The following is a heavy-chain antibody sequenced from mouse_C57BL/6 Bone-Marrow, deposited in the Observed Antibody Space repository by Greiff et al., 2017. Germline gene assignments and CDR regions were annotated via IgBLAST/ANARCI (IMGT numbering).Heavy chain of an antibody. Sequence: EVQLVVSGPGLVKPSQSLSLTCSVTGYSITSGYYWNWIRQFPGNKLEWMGYISYDGSNNYNPSLKNRISFTRYTSKNQFFLMLYSLTIEDTATYFCASLYDYDEGFAYGGQGTLATVSA. CDR2: ISYDGSN. D-gene: IGHD2-4*01. V-gene: IGHV3-6*01. J-gene: IGHJ3*01. CDR1: GYSITSGYY. CDR3: ASLYDYDEGFAY.